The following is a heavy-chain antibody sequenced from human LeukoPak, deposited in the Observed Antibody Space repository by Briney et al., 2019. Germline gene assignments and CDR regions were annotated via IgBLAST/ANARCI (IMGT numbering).Heavy chain of an antibody. J-gene: IGHJ4*02. CDR2: IYYSGST. CDR3: ARAEHGYDFWSGYLD. Sequence: SETLSLTCTVSGGSISSYYWSWIRQPPGKGLEWIGYIYYSGSTNYNPSLKSRVTISVDTSKNQFSLKLSSVTAADTAVYYCARAEHGYDFWSGYLDWGQGTLVTVSS. D-gene: IGHD3-3*01. CDR1: GGSISSYY. V-gene: IGHV4-59*01.